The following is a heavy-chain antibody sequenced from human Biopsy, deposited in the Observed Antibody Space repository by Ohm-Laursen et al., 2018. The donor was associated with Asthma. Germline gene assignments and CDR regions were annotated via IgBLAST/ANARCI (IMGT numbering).Heavy chain of an antibody. V-gene: IGHV4-31*01. Sequence: TLSLTCPASYGSITSGGDYWTWIRQHPGKGLEWIGFIYYSGSTYYNPSLKSLVSISIDTSKNQFSLKLSSVTAADTAVYYCARAQDYYDSRGYYRSFDYWGQGTLVTVSS. CDR1: YGSITSGGDY. CDR2: IYYSGST. CDR3: ARAQDYYDSRGYYRSFDY. J-gene: IGHJ4*02. D-gene: IGHD3-22*01.